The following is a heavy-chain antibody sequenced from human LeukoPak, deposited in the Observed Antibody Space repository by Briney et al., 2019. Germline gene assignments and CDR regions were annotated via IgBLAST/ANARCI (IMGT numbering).Heavy chain of an antibody. CDR1: GFTFSSYG. CDR3: ARELLWFGEPTLGY. V-gene: IGHV3-30*03. CDR2: ISYDRSNK. D-gene: IGHD3-10*01. Sequence: PGGSLRLSCAASGFTFSSYGMHWVRQAPGKGLEWVAVISYDRSNKYYADSVKGRFTISRDNSKNRLYLQMNSLRAEDTAVYYCARELLWFGEPTLGYWGQGTLVTVSS. J-gene: IGHJ4*02.